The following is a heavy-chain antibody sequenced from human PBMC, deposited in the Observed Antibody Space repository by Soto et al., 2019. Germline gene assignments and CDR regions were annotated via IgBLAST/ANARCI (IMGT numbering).Heavy chain of an antibody. CDR1: GYTFTSYY. CDR3: ARDRVDCSGGNCWRSVEDT. D-gene: IGHD2-15*01. J-gene: IGHJ5*02. CDR2: IDPSGGGT. V-gene: IGHV1-46*01. Sequence: ASVKVSCKASGYTFTSYYMHWVRQAPGQGLEWMGIIDPSGGGTSYAQKFQGRLTMTRDTSTSTVYMELSSLRSEDTAVYYCARDRVDCSGGNCWRSVEDTWGQGTLVTVSS.